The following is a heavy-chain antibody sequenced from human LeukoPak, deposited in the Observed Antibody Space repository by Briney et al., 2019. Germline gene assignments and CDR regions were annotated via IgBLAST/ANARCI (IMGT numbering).Heavy chain of an antibody. V-gene: IGHV3-30*19. Sequence: PGGSLRLSCAASGFTFSSYGMHWVRQAPGKGLEWVAVISYDGSNKYYADSVKGRFIISRDNSKNSLYLQMNSLRAEDTALYYCTKDRPFPYGMDVWGQGTTVTVSS. J-gene: IGHJ6*02. CDR3: TKDRPFPYGMDV. CDR2: ISYDGSNK. CDR1: GFTFSSYG.